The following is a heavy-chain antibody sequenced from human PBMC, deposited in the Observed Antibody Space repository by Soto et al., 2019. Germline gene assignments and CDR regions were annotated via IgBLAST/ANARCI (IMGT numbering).Heavy chain of an antibody. D-gene: IGHD3-10*01. Sequence: PGWSLRLSCVAPGFTFSSYSMSWVRQAPGKGLEWVSGFRSGGDDGTTYYADSVKGRFTISRDNSKNTLFLQMNSLRAEDTAIYYCAKKVNSGPGSQYFDYWGQGTLVTGSS. CDR2: FRSGGDDGTT. V-gene: IGHV3-23*01. CDR3: AKKVNSGPGSQYFDY. CDR1: GFTFSSYS. J-gene: IGHJ4*02.